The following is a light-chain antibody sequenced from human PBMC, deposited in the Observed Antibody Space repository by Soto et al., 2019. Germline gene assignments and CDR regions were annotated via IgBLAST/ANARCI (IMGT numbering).Light chain of an antibody. CDR3: ETWDSHSYV. CDR1: SEHSKYI. Sequence: QAVVTQSSSASASLGSSVKLTCTLSSEHSKYIIAWHQQQPGKAPRYLMKVEGSGSYNKGSGVPDRFSGSSSGADRYITISNLQFEDEADYFCETWDSHSYVFVTGTKLTVL. CDR2: VEGSGSY. J-gene: IGLJ1*01. V-gene: IGLV4-60*02.